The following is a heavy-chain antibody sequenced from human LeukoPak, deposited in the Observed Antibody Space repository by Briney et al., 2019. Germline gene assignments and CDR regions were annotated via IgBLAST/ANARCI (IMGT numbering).Heavy chain of an antibody. CDR2: ISYDGSNK. Sequence: GGSLRLSCAASGFTFSSYAMHWVRQAPGKGLEWVAVISYDGSNKYYADSVKGRFTISRDNSKNTLYLQMNSLRAEDTAVYYCARDSSSSFYCFDYWGQGTLVTVSS. V-gene: IGHV3-30*04. CDR3: ARDSSSSFYCFDY. D-gene: IGHD6-6*01. J-gene: IGHJ4*02. CDR1: GFTFSSYA.